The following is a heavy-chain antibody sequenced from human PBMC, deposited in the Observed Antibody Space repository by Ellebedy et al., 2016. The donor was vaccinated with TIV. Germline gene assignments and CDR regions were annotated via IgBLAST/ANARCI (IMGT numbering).Heavy chain of an antibody. CDR1: GYTFTSYG. CDR3: AWIFGVVRQDYYGMDV. CDR2: IIPIFGTA. V-gene: IGHV1-69*06. Sequence: SVKVSCXASGYTFTSYGISWVRQAPGQGLEWMGGIIPIFGTANYAQKFQGRVTITADKSTSTAYMELSSLRSEDTAVYYCAWIFGVVRQDYYGMDVWGQGTTVTVSS. J-gene: IGHJ6*02. D-gene: IGHD3-3*01.